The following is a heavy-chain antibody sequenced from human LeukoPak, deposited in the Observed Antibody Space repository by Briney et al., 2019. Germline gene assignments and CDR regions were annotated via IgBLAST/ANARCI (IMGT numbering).Heavy chain of an antibody. V-gene: IGHV3-23*01. J-gene: IGHJ4*02. CDR2: ITGSGGTT. Sequence: GGSLRLSCAASGFSFSSYGMSWVRQAPGKGLEWISAITGSGGTTYYADSVEGRFTISRDNSKNTLYLQMNSLRAEDTAVYYCAKGRGYSYNSPFDSWGQGTLVTVSS. D-gene: IGHD5-18*01. CDR3: AKGRGYSYNSPFDS. CDR1: GFSFSSYG.